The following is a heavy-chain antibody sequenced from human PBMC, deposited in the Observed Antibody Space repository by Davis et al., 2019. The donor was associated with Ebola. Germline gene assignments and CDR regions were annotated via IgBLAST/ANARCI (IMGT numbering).Heavy chain of an antibody. CDR1: GGSFSGYY. CDR2: IKQDGSEK. J-gene: IGHJ4*02. CDR3: AKDEI. Sequence: PSETLSLTCAVYGGSFSGYYWSWVRQAPGKGLEWVANIKQDGSEKYYVDSVKGRFTISRDNAKNSLYLQMDSLRVEDTAVYYCAKDEIWGQGTLVSVSS. V-gene: IGHV3-7*01. D-gene: IGHD5-24*01.